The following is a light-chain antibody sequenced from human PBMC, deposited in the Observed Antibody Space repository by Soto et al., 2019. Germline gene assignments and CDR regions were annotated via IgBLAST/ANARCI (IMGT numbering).Light chain of an antibody. CDR1: QRVSSH. CDR2: DAS. CDR3: QQYHGWPIT. V-gene: IGKV3-15*01. J-gene: IGKJ5*01. Sequence: IVMTQSPATLSVSPLEGATVSCRASQRVSSHLAWYQHKPGQPPTLLFYDASTRATGIPARFSGSGSGTEFTLTISSLQSEGFAVYYCQQYHGWPITFGQGTRLEIK.